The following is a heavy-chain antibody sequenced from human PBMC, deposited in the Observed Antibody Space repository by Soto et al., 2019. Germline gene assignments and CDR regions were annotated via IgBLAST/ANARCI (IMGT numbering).Heavy chain of an antibody. D-gene: IGHD5-12*01. V-gene: IGHV1-69*06. CDR3: VRVVAIPGYPDN. J-gene: IGHJ4*02. CDR2: IVPTVDTS. Sequence: ASVKVSCKTSGATFSSYAITWVRQAPGQGLEWMGGIVPTVDTSTYAQKFQGRVTITADKFTNTVYMELSSLRSDDTAVYYCVRVVAIPGYPDNWGQGTQVTVS. CDR1: GATFSSYA.